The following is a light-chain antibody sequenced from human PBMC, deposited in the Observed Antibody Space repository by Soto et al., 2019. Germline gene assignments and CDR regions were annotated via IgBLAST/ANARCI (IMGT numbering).Light chain of an antibody. V-gene: IGLV1-40*01. J-gene: IGLJ2*01. CDR1: SSNIGAGYD. CDR2: GNS. Sequence: QSVLTQPPSVSGAPGQRVTISCTGSSSNIGAGYDVHWYQHLPGTAPKLLIYGNSNRPSGVPDRFSGSKSGTSASLAITGLQAEDEADYYCQSYDSSLSEVFGGGTKLTVL. CDR3: QSYDSSLSEV.